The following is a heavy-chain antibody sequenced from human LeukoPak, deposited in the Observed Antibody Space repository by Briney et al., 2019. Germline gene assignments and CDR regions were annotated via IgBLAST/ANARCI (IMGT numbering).Heavy chain of an antibody. J-gene: IGHJ4*02. V-gene: IGHV4-4*02. CDR2: INRSGST. CDR1: GGSISGSNW. Sequence: SETLSLTCAVSGGSISGSNWWSWVRQPPGKGLEWIGEINRSGSTNYNPSLKSRVTISVDTSKYQFSLKLPSVTAADTAVYYCARDPKWAFGEVNGGDFDYWGQGSLVTVSS. D-gene: IGHD3-16*01. CDR3: ARDPKWAFGEVNGGDFDY.